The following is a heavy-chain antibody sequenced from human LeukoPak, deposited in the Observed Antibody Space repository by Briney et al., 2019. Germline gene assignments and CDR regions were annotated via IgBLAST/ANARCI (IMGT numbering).Heavy chain of an antibody. J-gene: IGHJ4*02. CDR3: TTKVIRGNSGDDYDD. Sequence: PGGSLRLSCAASEVTFSSYGMHWVRQAPGKGLEWVALISSDGNDKLYGDSVKGRFTISRDDSKSTLYLQMNSLRAEDTAVYYCTTKVIRGNSGDDYDDWGQGTLVTVSS. D-gene: IGHD5-12*01. V-gene: IGHV3-30*03. CDR2: ISSDGNDK. CDR1: EVTFSSYG.